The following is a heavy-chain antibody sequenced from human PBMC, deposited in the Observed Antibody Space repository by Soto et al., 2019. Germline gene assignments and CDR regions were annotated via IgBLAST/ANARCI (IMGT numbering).Heavy chain of an antibody. CDR3: ARASIAAAGYYCDY. Sequence: EVQLVESGGGLIQPGGSLRLSCAASGFTVSTNYMSWVRQAPGKGLEWVSVIYSGGSTYYADSVKGRFTISRDNSKNTRYLQMNSLRAEDTAVYYCARASIAAAGYYCDYWGQGTRVTVSS. J-gene: IGHJ4*02. D-gene: IGHD6-13*01. CDR1: GFTVSTNY. CDR2: IYSGGST. V-gene: IGHV3-53*01.